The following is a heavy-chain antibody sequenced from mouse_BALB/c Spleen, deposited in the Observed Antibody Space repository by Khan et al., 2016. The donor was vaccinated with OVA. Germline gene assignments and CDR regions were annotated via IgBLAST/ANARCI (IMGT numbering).Heavy chain of an antibody. CDR1: GYVFSSYW. Sequence: QVQLKESGAELVRPGSTVKISCKASGYVFSSYWMTWVKQRPGQGVEWIGPISTGAGDTNSNGKFKRKVTLTADEASSSADMQSSSLTSEDSAVCCCGRRVYDVFAEWGQGALVTV. CDR3: GRRVYDVFAE. V-gene: IGHV1-80*01. J-gene: IGHJ3*01. CDR2: ISTGAGDT. D-gene: IGHD2-14*01.